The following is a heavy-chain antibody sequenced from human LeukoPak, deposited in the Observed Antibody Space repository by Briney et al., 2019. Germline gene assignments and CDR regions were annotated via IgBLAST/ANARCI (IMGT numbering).Heavy chain of an antibody. CDR2: INPNSGGT. CDR3: ARARWPNDASDI. CDR1: GYTFTGYY. V-gene: IGHV1-2*02. Sequence: ASVKVSCKASGYTFTGYYMHWVRQAPGQGLEWMGWINPNSGGTNYAQKLQGRVTMTTDTSTSTAYMELRSLRSDDTAVYYCARARWPNDASDIWGQGTMVTVSS. D-gene: IGHD5-24*01. J-gene: IGHJ3*02.